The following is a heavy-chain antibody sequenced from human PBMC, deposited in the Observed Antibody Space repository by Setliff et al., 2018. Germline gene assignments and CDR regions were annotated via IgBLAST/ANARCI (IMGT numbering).Heavy chain of an antibody. CDR3: ARGLKPGYSSSWFNADY. CDR2: LYSSGSI. D-gene: IGHD6-13*01. V-gene: IGHV4-61*09. J-gene: IGHJ4*02. Sequence: PSETLSLTCTVSGGSISSGNFYWGWVRQPAGKGLEWIGHLYSSGSINYKPSLESRVTMSVDTSKNQFSLKLSSVTAADTAVYYCARGLKPGYSSSWFNADYWGQGTLVTVSS. CDR1: GGSISSGNFY.